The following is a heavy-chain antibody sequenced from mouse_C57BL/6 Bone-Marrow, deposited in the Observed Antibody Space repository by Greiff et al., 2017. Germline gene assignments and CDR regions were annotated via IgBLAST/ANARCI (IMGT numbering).Heavy chain of an antibody. Sequence: EVKLLESGGGLVKPGGSLKLSCAASGFTFSSYTMSWVRQTPGKRLQWVAAISGGGGNTYYPDSVKGRFTISRDNDKNIPYLQMSSLWTEETGLYYCSRQVNTVLATEYFDDWGTGTTVTVSA. J-gene: IGHJ1*03. D-gene: IGHD1-1*01. V-gene: IGHV5-9*01. CDR2: ISGGGGNT. CDR3: SRQVNTVLATEYFDD. CDR1: GFTFSSYT.